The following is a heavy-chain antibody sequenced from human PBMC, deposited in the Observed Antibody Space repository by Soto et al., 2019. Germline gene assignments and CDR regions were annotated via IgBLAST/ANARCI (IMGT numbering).Heavy chain of an antibody. D-gene: IGHD6-19*01. CDR1: GFTFSYFG. CDR3: VKDRSLPVPEKYYFDY. J-gene: IGHJ4*02. Sequence: QSGGSLRLSCSASGFTFSYFGMHWVRQPPGKGLEFVSAIKSQGDTTYYADSVKGRFTISRDNSENTLYLQMSSLRPEDTAVYYCVKDRSLPVPEKYYFDYWGQGTLVTVSS. CDR2: IKSQGDTT. V-gene: IGHV3-64D*08.